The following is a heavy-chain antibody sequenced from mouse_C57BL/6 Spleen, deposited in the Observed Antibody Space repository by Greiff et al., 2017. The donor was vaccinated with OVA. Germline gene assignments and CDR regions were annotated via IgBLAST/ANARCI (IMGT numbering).Heavy chain of an antibody. CDR1: GYTFTDYN. Sequence: VQLQQSGPELVKPGASVKMSCKASGYTFTDYNMHWVKQSHGKSLEWIGYINPNNGGTSYNQKFKGKATLTVNKSSSTAYMELRSLTSEDSAVYYCARSGDGYYVSMDYWGQGTSVTVSS. J-gene: IGHJ4*01. CDR3: ARSGDGYYVSMDY. V-gene: IGHV1-22*01. D-gene: IGHD2-3*01. CDR2: INPNNGGT.